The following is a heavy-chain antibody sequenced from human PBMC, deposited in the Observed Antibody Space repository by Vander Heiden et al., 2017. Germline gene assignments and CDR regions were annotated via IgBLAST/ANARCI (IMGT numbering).Heavy chain of an antibody. Sequence: QVQLVQSGAEVKKPGASVKVSCKASGYTFTSYGISWVRQAPGQGLEWMGWISAYNGNTNYAQKLQGRVTMTTDTSTSTAYMELRSLRSEETAVYYCARDNLGEQRFLYYGMDVWGQGTTVTVCS. V-gene: IGHV1-18*01. CDR1: GYTFTSYG. CDR3: ARDNLGEQRFLYYGMDV. CDR2: ISAYNGNT. D-gene: IGHD3-16*01. J-gene: IGHJ6*02.